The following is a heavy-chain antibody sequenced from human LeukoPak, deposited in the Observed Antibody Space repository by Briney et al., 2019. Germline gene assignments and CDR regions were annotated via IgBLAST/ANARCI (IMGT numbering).Heavy chain of an antibody. J-gene: IGHJ4*02. CDR3: AGTNYYDSSGYLDY. Sequence: SVKVSCKASGGTFTSYAISWVRQAPGQGLEWMGGIIPIFGTANYAQKFQGRVTITADESTSTAYMELSSLRSEDTAVYYCAGTNYYDSSGYLDYWGQGTLVTVSS. CDR2: IIPIFGTA. D-gene: IGHD3-22*01. V-gene: IGHV1-69*13. CDR1: GGTFTSYA.